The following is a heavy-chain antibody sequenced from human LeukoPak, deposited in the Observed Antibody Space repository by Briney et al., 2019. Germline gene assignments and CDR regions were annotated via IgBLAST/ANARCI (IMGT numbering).Heavy chain of an antibody. D-gene: IGHD5-24*01. Sequence: ASVKVSCKASKNSFSSDYIHWVRQAPGQGLEWMGRFTPSGGGTTYARKFQGRVSLTRDTSTSTLYMELSSLTSEDTAVYYCARGRDEYKVGNWGQGTLVTVSS. CDR2: FTPSGGGT. CDR1: KNSFSSDY. V-gene: IGHV1-46*01. CDR3: ARGRDEYKVGN. J-gene: IGHJ4*02.